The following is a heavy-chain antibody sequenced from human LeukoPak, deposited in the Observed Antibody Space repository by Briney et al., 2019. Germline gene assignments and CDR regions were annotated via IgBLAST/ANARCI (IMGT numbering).Heavy chain of an antibody. CDR1: GITVSNNY. D-gene: IGHD6-19*01. Sequence: GGSLRLSCAASGITVSNNYMSWVRQAPGQGLEWVSLLHTDDTRDYADSVKGRFTISRDNSKNTLYLQMNSLRVEDTAVYSCARWSVAGNLPFDYWGQGTLVTVSS. CDR2: LHTDDTR. CDR3: ARWSVAGNLPFDY. J-gene: IGHJ4*02. V-gene: IGHV3-53*05.